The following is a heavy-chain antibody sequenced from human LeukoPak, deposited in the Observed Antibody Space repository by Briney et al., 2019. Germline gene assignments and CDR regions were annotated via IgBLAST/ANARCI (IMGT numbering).Heavy chain of an antibody. D-gene: IGHD6-19*01. CDR2: IYYSGST. J-gene: IGHJ6*04. V-gene: IGHV4-59*01. Sequence: SETLSLTCTVSGDSISSYYWSWIRQPPGKGLEWIGYIYYSGSTNYNPSLKSRVTISVDTSKNQFSLKLSSVTAADTAVYYCARDGQWPGMDVWGKGTTVTVSS. CDR3: ARDGQWPGMDV. CDR1: GDSISSYY.